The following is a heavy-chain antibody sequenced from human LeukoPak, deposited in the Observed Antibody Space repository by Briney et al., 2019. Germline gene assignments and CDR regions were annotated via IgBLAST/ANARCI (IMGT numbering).Heavy chain of an antibody. J-gene: IGHJ5*02. V-gene: IGHV1-2*02. CDR1: GYTFTGYY. D-gene: IGHD3-9*01. Sequence: ASVKVSCKASGYTFTGYYMHWVRQAPGQGLEWMGWINPNSGGTNYAQKFQGRVTVTRDTSISTAYMELSRLRSDDTAVYYCARVEDDILTGYLYGPWFDPWGQGTLVTVSS. CDR2: INPNSGGT. CDR3: ARVEDDILTGYLYGPWFDP.